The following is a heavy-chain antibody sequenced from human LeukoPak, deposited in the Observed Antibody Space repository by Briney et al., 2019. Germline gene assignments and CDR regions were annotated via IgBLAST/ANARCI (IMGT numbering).Heavy chain of an antibody. Sequence: ASVKVSCKASGYTFTGYYMYWVRQAPGQGLEWMGWINPNSGGTNYAQKFQGRVTMTRDTSISTAYMELSRLRSDDTAVYYCARAASLRYGDYVLGYWGQGTLVTVSS. J-gene: IGHJ4*02. V-gene: IGHV1-2*02. D-gene: IGHD4-17*01. CDR2: INPNSGGT. CDR3: ARAASLRYGDYVLGY. CDR1: GYTFTGYY.